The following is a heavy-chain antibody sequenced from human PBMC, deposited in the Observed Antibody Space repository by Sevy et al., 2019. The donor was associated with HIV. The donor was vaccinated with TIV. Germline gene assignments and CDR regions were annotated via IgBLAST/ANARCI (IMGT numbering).Heavy chain of an antibody. Sequence: GGSLRLSCAASRFPFSSYEMYWVRQAPGKGLEWVSYISSSGSSIYYADSVKGRFTISRDNAKNSLYLQMNSLRVEDTAVYYCARGGQWLGSAFDIWGQGTMVTVSS. CDR2: ISSSGSSI. J-gene: IGHJ3*02. CDR1: RFPFSSYE. D-gene: IGHD6-19*01. V-gene: IGHV3-48*03. CDR3: ARGGQWLGSAFDI.